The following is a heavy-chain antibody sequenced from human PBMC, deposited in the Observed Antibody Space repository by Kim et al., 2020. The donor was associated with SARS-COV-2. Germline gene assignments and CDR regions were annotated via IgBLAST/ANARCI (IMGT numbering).Heavy chain of an antibody. CDR3: ARDYGSGSFDY. J-gene: IGHJ4*02. CDR1: GGSISSGGYY. CDR2: IYYSGST. Sequence: SETLSLTCTVSGGSISSGGYYWSWIRQHPGKGLEWIGYIYYSGSTYHNPSLKSRVTISVDTSKNQFSLKLSSVTAADTAVYYCARDYGSGSFDYWGQGTLVTVSS. D-gene: IGHD3-10*01. V-gene: IGHV4-31*03.